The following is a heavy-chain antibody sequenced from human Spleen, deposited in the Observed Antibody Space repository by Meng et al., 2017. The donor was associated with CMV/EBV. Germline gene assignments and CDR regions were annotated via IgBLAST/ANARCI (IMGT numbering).Heavy chain of an antibody. Sequence: GGSLRLSCAASRFTFSTYAMSWVRQAPGEGLVWLSAITASGGSTYYADSVKGRFTISRDNSKNTLYLQMNSLRAEDTAVYYCTRGPKWELRSAFDIWGQGAMVTVSS. J-gene: IGHJ3*02. V-gene: IGHV3-23*01. CDR1: RFTFSTYA. CDR2: ITASGGST. D-gene: IGHD1-26*01. CDR3: TRGPKWELRSAFDI.